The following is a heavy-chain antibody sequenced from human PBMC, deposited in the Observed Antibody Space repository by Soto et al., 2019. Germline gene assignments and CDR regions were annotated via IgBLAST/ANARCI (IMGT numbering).Heavy chain of an antibody. CDR1: GFTFSYYA. D-gene: IGHD6-19*01. V-gene: IGHV3-23*01. CDR3: AKDRKSGSGWYWDY. Sequence: GALRLSFSASGFTFSYYAMSLVRQAPGKGLEVGSAISASGGTTYYADSGRGRFTISRDNSKNTLYLQMNSLRAEDTVVYYCAKDRKSGSGWYWDYWGQGTLVTVSS. J-gene: IGHJ4*02. CDR2: ISASGGTT.